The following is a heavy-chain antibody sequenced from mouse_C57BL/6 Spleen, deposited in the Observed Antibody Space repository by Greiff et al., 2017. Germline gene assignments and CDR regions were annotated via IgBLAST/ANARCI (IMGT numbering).Heavy chain of an antibody. CDR1: GFTFSDYY. Sequence: EVKLMESGGGLVQPGGSLKLSCAASGFTFSDYYMYWVRQTPGKRLEWVAYISNGGGSTYYPDTVKGRFTISRDNAKNTLYLQMSRLKSEDTAMYYCARQGDDYPFAYWGQGTLVTVSA. D-gene: IGHD2-4*01. V-gene: IGHV5-12*01. CDR2: ISNGGGST. J-gene: IGHJ3*01. CDR3: ARQGDDYPFAY.